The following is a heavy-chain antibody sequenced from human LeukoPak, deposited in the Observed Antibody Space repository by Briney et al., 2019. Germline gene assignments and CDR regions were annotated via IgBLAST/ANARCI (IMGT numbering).Heavy chain of an antibody. CDR3: ARRSSIAARRVQYYFDY. V-gene: IGHV4-61*08. CDR1: GGSISSGDYY. Sequence: PSQTLSLTCTVSGGSISSGDYYWSWIRQPPGKGLEWIGYIYYSGSTNYNPSLKSRVTISVDTSKNQFSLKPSSVTAADTAVYYCARRSSIAARRVQYYFDYWGQGTLVTVSS. CDR2: IYYSGST. J-gene: IGHJ4*02. D-gene: IGHD6-6*01.